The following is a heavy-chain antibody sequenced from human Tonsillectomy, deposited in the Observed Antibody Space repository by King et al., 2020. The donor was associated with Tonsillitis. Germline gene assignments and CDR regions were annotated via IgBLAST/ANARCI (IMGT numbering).Heavy chain of an antibody. CDR3: ARHAGDWYFDL. D-gene: IGHD7-27*01. CDR1: GGSISSSSYY. J-gene: IGHJ2*01. V-gene: IGHV4-39*01. Sequence: QLQESGPGLVKPSETLSLTCTVSGGSISSSSYYWGWIRQPPGKGLEWIGSIYYSGSTYYNPSLKSRVTISVDTSKNQFSLKLSSVTAADTAVYYCARHAGDWYFDLWGRGTLVTVSS. CDR2: IYYSGST.